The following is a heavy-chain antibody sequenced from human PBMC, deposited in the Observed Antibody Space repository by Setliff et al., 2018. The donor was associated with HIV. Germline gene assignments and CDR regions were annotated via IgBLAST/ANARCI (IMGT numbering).Heavy chain of an antibody. V-gene: IGHV4-59*08. Sequence: PSETLSLTCTVSGGSISSYYWGWIRQPPGKGLEWIGEINHSGRTNYNPSLKSRVTMSVDMSKNQVSLKLSSVTAADTAVYYCATYYYDSSGYQVDAFDIWGQGTMVTVSS. CDR1: GGSISSYY. CDR2: INHSGRT. J-gene: IGHJ3*02. CDR3: ATYYYDSSGYQVDAFDI. D-gene: IGHD3-22*01.